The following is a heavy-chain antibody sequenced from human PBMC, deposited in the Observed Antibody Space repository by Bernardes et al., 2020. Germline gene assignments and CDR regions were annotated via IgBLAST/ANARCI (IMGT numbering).Heavy chain of an antibody. D-gene: IGHD3-3*01. CDR3: TTDDIWNYDQWGGYAHAFDF. Sequence: GGSLRLSCAASGFTFSTVWMSWARQAPGKGLEWVGRIKSKGSGGTADYAAPVKGRFTISRDDSEDTLYLQMNSLKNEDTAVYYCTTDDIWNYDQWGGYAHAFDFWGQGTMVTVSS. J-gene: IGHJ3*01. V-gene: IGHV3-15*01. CDR1: GFTFSTVW. CDR2: IKSKGSGGTA.